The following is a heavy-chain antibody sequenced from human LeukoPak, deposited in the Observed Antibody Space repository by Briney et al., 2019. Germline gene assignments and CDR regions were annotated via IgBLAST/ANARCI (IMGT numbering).Heavy chain of an antibody. V-gene: IGHV3-7*01. CDR1: GFTLTSNW. CDR2: IKQDGSER. Sequence: RRSPRLSPAASGFTLTSNWISWGCRAPGKGLGWVSNIKQDGSERYYAASVKGGFTISRDNDKTALYLQMNSLRAEDTAVYYCARDQLRNWSLGYGGEGTLVTVPS. D-gene: IGHD1-20*01. CDR3: ARDQLRNWSLGY. J-gene: IGHJ4*02.